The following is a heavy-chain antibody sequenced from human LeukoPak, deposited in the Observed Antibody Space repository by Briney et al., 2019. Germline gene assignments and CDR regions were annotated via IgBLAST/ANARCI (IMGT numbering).Heavy chain of an antibody. V-gene: IGHV4-34*01. CDR3: VRGSRVYCGGDCYYY. J-gene: IGHJ4*02. CDR2: INPSGST. D-gene: IGHD2-21*02. Sequence: WETLSLTCTVFGGSFSGYYWSWIRQPPDKGLEWIGEINPSGSTNYNPSLKTRVTISTDTSKNHFYLNLNSVTAADTGVYYCVRGSRVYCGGDCYYYWGQGTLVTVS. CDR1: GGSFSGYY.